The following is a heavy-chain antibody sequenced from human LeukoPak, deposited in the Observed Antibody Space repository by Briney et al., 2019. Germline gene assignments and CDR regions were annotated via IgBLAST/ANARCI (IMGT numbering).Heavy chain of an antibody. J-gene: IGHJ4*02. CDR1: GFTFSSYS. D-gene: IGHD3-3*01. CDR2: ISYDGSNK. Sequence: GGSLRLSCAASGFTFSSYSMHWVRQAPGKGQEWVTLISYDGSNKYYADSVKGRFTISRDNSKNTLYLQMNSLRAEDTAVYYCAKDYRPHDFWSGLVDYWGQGTLVTVSS. V-gene: IGHV3-30*18. CDR3: AKDYRPHDFWSGLVDY.